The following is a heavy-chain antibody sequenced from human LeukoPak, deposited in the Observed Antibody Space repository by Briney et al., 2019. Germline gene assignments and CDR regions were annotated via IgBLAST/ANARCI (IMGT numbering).Heavy chain of an antibody. J-gene: IGHJ4*02. CDR3: ARGPGSSWYDY. V-gene: IGHV3-23*01. CDR1: GFTFSSYG. Sequence: GGSLRLSCAASGFTFSSYGMSWVRQAPGKGLEWVSAISGSGGSTYYADSVKGRFTISRDNAKNSLYLQMNSLRAEDTAVYYCARGPGSSWYDYWGQGTLVTVSS. D-gene: IGHD6-13*01. CDR2: ISGSGGST.